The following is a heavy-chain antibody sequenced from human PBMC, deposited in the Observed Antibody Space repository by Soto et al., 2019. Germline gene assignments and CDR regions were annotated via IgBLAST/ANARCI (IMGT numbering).Heavy chain of an antibody. Sequence: QVQLVQSGAEVKKPGASVKVSCKASGYTFSSYVITWVRQAPGQGLEWMGWISAYNGETNYAQKLQDRVTMTTDTSTNTAYIESRSLRSDDTALYYCARAAPPGATRSTLNYSAMDDWGQGTTVTVSS. CDR2: ISAYNGET. CDR1: GYTFSSYV. D-gene: IGHD3-3*01. J-gene: IGHJ6*02. V-gene: IGHV1-18*01. CDR3: ARAAPPGATRSTLNYSAMDD.